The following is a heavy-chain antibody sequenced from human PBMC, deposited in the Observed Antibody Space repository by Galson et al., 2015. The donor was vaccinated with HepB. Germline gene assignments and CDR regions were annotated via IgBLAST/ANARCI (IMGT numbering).Heavy chain of an antibody. CDR2: IDWDDDK. Sequence: PALVKPTQTLTLTCTFSGFSLSTGGMCVSWIRQPPGKALEWLALIDWDDDKYYSTSLKTRLTISKDTSKNQVVLTMTNMDRVDTATYYCARTPFPIAAAEGGGFDYWGQGILVTVSS. D-gene: IGHD6-13*01. CDR3: ARTPFPIAAAEGGGFDY. V-gene: IGHV2-70*01. CDR1: GFSLSTGGMC. J-gene: IGHJ4*02.